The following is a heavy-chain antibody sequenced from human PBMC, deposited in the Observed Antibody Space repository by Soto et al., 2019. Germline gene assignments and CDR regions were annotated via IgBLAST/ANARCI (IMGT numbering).Heavy chain of an antibody. D-gene: IGHD3-10*01. V-gene: IGHV4-59*08. J-gene: IGHJ6*02. Sequence: QVQLQESGPGLVKPSETLSLTCTVSGGSITNYYCSWFRQPPGKVLEWIGYIQYNGYSAYNLSLKRRVTMSMDTSKPQFSLMLASVTDTDTAVYYCARHGFGPLHGLVDVWGQGTTGIVSS. CDR3: ARHGFGPLHGLVDV. CDR1: GGSITNYY. CDR2: IQYNGYS.